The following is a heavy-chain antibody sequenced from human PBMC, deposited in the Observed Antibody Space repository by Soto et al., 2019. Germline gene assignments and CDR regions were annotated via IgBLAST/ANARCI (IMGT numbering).Heavy chain of an antibody. CDR2: ISSSSSTI. Sequence: PGGSLRLSCAASGFTFSSYSMNWVRQAPGKGLEWVSYISSSSSTIYYADSVKGRFTISRDNAKNSLYLQMNSLRAEDTAVYYCARDSRDLRLLFDPWGQGTLVTVSS. V-gene: IGHV3-48*01. J-gene: IGHJ5*02. CDR3: ARDSRDLRLLFDP. CDR1: GFTFSSYS. D-gene: IGHD5-12*01.